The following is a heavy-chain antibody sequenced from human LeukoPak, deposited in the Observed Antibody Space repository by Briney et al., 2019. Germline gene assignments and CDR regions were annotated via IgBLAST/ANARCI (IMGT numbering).Heavy chain of an antibody. CDR3: ARGPGVYVWGSYRQPFDY. CDR1: GASINNYY. CDR2: IYSSGST. V-gene: IGHV4-4*07. Sequence: SETLSLTCTVSGASINNYYWSWIRQPAGKGLEWIGRIYSSGSTNYNPSLKSRVTISVDTSKNQFSLKLSSVTAADTAVYYCARGPGVYVWGSYRQPFDYWGQGTLVTVSS. J-gene: IGHJ4*02. D-gene: IGHD3-16*02.